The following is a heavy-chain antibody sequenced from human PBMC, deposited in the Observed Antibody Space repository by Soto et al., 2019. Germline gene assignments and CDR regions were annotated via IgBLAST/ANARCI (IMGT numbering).Heavy chain of an antibody. CDR3: EGVFTYVFDF. D-gene: IGHD3-10*01. CDR1: GDSVSSNSVA. J-gene: IGHJ4*02. Sequence: PSQTLSLTCGISGDSVSSNSVAWNWIRQSPSRGLEWLGRTYYRSKWYNEYAASMKSRITVNPDTPKNQFSLQLNSVTPKNTNMVFGEGVFTYVFDFWGLGTLVPVSS. V-gene: IGHV6-1*01. CDR2: TYYRSKWYN.